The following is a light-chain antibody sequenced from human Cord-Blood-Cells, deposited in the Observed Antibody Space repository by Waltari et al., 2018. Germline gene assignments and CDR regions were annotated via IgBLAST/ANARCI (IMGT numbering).Light chain of an antibody. CDR1: SRAVGGYNY. CDR3: CSYAGSYTLGV. Sequence: QSALTQPRPVSGSPGQSVTISCTGTSRAVGGYNYVPWYQQHPGKAPKLMIYDVNKRPSGVPDRFSGSKSGNTASLTISGLQAEDEADYYCCSYAGSYTLGVFGGGTKLTVL. J-gene: IGLJ3*02. CDR2: DVN. V-gene: IGLV2-11*01.